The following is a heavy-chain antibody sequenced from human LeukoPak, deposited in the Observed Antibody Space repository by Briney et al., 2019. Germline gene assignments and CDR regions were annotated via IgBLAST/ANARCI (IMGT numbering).Heavy chain of an antibody. CDR1: GGTFSSYA. J-gene: IGHJ4*02. CDR2: IIPILGIA. CDR3: ARDSGYDGWSDY. V-gene: IGHV1-69*04. Sequence: GASVKVSCKASGGTFSSYAISWVRQAPGQGLEWMGRIIPILGIANYAQKFQGRVTTTADKSTSTAYMELSSLRSEDTAVYYCARDSGYDGWSDYWGQGTLVAVSS. D-gene: IGHD5-12*01.